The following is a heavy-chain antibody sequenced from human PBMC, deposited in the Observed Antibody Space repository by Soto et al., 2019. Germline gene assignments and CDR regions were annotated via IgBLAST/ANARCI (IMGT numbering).Heavy chain of an antibody. D-gene: IGHD3-22*01. J-gene: IGHJ3*02. V-gene: IGHV1-69*01. Sequence: QVQLVQSGAEVKKPGSSVKVSCKASGGTFSSYAISWVRQAPGQGLEWMGGIIPIFGTANYAQKFQGRVTITADESTCTAYMELSSLRSEDTALYYWARDLGYYYDSSGYTPIDIWGQGTMVTVSS. CDR2: IIPIFGTA. CDR3: ARDLGYYYDSSGYTPIDI. CDR1: GGTFSSYA.